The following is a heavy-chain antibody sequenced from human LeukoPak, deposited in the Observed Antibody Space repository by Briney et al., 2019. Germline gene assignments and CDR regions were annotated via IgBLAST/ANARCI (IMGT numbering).Heavy chain of an antibody. J-gene: IGHJ4*02. Sequence: GGSLRPSCAASGFTFSSYAMSWVRQAPGNGLEWVSAISGSGGSTYYADSVKGRFTISRDNSKNTLYLQMNSLRAEDTAVYYCAKGIAVASRVDYWGQGTLVTVSS. CDR3: AKGIAVASRVDY. D-gene: IGHD6-19*01. CDR1: GFTFSSYA. CDR2: ISGSGGST. V-gene: IGHV3-23*01.